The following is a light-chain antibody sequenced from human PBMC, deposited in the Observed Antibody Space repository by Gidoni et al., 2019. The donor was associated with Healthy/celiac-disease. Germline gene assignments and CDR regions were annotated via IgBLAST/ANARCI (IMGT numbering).Light chain of an antibody. CDR1: QSVSSSY. CDR3: QPYGSSPWT. CDR2: GAS. Sequence: EMVLTHSPGTLSLSPGERATLSCRASQSVSSSYLAWYQQKPGQAPRLLIYGASSRATGIPDRFSGSGSGTAFTLTISRLEPEDFAVYYCQPYGSSPWTFGQGTKVEIK. J-gene: IGKJ1*01. V-gene: IGKV3-20*01.